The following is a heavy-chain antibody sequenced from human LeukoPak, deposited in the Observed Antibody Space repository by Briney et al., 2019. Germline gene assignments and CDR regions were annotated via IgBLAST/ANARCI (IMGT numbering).Heavy chain of an antibody. V-gene: IGHV5-51*01. CDR1: GYSFTSYW. CDR2: IYPGDSDT. D-gene: IGHD2-2*03. Sequence: GESLKISCKGSGYSFTSYWIGWVRQMPGKGLEWMGIIYPGDSDTRYGPSFQGQVTISADKSISTAYLQWSSLKASDTAMYYCARHTPGYCSSTSCSYDDYWGQGTLVTVSS. J-gene: IGHJ4*02. CDR3: ARHTPGYCSSTSCSYDDY.